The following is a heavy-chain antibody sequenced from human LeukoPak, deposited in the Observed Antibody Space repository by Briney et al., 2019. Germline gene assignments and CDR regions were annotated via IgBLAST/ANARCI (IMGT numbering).Heavy chain of an antibody. J-gene: IGHJ3*02. CDR2: ISAYNGNT. CDR3: ARKRIAAAFDAFDI. D-gene: IGHD6-25*01. Sequence: ASVKVSCKASGYTFTSYGISWVRQAPGQGLEWMGWISAYNGNTNYAQKLQGRVTMTTDTSTSTAYMELRSLRSDDTAVYYCARKRIAAAFDAFDIWGQGTMVTVSS. V-gene: IGHV1-18*01. CDR1: GYTFTSYG.